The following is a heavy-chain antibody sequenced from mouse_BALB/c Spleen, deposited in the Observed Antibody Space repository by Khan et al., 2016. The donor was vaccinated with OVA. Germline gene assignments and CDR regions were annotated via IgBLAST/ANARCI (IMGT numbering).Heavy chain of an antibody. Sequence: EVKLLESGPGLVKPSQSLSLTCTVTGYSITSNYAWNWIRQFPGNKLEWMGYISYSGSTNYNPSLKSRISITRDTSKNKFFLQLNSVTTEDTATYYSARGNYYGYSMDYWGQGTSITVSS. CDR2: ISYSGST. J-gene: IGHJ4*01. V-gene: IGHV3-2*02. CDR3: ARGNYYGYSMDY. D-gene: IGHD1-1*01. CDR1: GYSITSNYA.